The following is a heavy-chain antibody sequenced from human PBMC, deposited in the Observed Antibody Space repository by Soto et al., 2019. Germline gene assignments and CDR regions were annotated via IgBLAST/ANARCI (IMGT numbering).Heavy chain of an antibody. CDR3: TRERYYGSGSYGDYSYYYYMDV. D-gene: IGHD3-10*01. J-gene: IGHJ6*03. V-gene: IGHV3-49*03. Sequence: GGSLRLSCTASGFTFGDYAMSWFRQAPGKGLEWVGFIRSKAYGGTTEYAASVKGRFTISRDDSKSIAYLQMNSLKTEDTAVYYCTRERYYGSGSYGDYSYYYYMDVWGKGTTVTVSS. CDR1: GFTFGDYA. CDR2: IRSKAYGGTT.